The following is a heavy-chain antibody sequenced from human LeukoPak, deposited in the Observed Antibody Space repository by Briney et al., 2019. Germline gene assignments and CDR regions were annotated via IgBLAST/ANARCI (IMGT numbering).Heavy chain of an antibody. J-gene: IGHJ4*02. Sequence: GGSLRLSCAASGFTFSSYAMYLVRQAPGKGLEWVAVISYDGSNKYYADSVKGRFTISRDNSKNTLYLQMNSLRAEDTAVYYCARDPEMATILILYYFDYWGQGTLVTVSS. CDR3: ARDPEMATILILYYFDY. D-gene: IGHD5-24*01. CDR1: GFTFSSYA. V-gene: IGHV3-30-3*01. CDR2: ISYDGSNK.